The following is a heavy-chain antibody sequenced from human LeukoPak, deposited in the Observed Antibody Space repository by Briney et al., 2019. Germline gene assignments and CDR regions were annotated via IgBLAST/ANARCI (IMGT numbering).Heavy chain of an antibody. V-gene: IGHV3-49*04. J-gene: IGHJ4*02. Sequence: GGSLRLSCAASGFSFSSYWMSWVRQAPGKGLEWVGFIASETYGGTAEYAASVKGRFTISRDDSKSIAYLQMNSLKTEDTAVYYCTRDQTPYYWGQGTLVTVSS. CDR3: TRDQTPYY. CDR1: GFSFSSYW. CDR2: IASETYGGTA.